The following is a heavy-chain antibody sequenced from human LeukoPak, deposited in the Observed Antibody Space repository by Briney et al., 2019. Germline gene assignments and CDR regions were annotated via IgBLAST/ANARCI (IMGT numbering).Heavy chain of an antibody. D-gene: IGHD2-15*01. J-gene: IGHJ6*02. V-gene: IGHV3-23*01. Sequence: PGGSLRLSCAASGFTFSSYAMSWVRQAPGKGLEWVSTISDSGGSTYYADSVKGRFTISRDSSKDTLYLQMNSLRAEDTAVYYCAKVHCSGGSCHSLYYYYYYGMDVWGQGTTVTVSS. CDR3: AKVHCSGGSCHSLYYYYYYGMDV. CDR2: ISDSGGST. CDR1: GFTFSSYA.